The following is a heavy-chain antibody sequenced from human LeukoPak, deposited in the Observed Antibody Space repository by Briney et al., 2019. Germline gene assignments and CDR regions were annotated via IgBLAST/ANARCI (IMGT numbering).Heavy chain of an antibody. CDR2: FDPEDGET. CDR1: GYTLTELS. J-gene: IGHJ4*02. Sequence: GASVKVSCKVSGYTLTELSMHWVRQAPGKGLEWMGGFDPEDGETIYAQKFQGRVTMTRDTSTSTVYMELSSLRSEDTAVYYCARDLEGITMIGGYWGQGTLVTVSS. CDR3: ARDLEGITMIGGY. V-gene: IGHV1-24*01. D-gene: IGHD3-22*01.